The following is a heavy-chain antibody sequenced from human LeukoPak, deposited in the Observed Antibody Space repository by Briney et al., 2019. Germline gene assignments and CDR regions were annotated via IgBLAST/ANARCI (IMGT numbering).Heavy chain of an antibody. D-gene: IGHD2-2*01. V-gene: IGHV4-59*01. CDR1: GGSITSYS. J-gene: IGHJ3*02. CDR3: ARTRCSSTNCYSRGAFDI. CDR2: ISYSGST. Sequence: SETLSLTCTVSGGSITSYSWSWIRQPPGKGLEWIGYISYSGSTNYNPSLKSRVTISVDTSMNQFSLNLTSVTAADTAVYYCARTRCSSTNCYSRGAFDIWGQGTMVTVSS.